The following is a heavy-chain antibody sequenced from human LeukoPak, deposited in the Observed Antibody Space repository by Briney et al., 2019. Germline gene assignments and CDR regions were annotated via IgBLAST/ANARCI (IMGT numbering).Heavy chain of an antibody. J-gene: IGHJ6*03. D-gene: IGHD2-8*01. Sequence: PGGSLRLSCAASGFIFSSYSMNWVRQAPGKGLEWIFYISSSSTTKYYADSVKGRFTISRDNAKTSLYLQMNSLRAEDTALYYCARVDGRFYYYYYYMDVWGKGTTVTVSS. CDR3: ARVDGRFYYYYYYMDV. CDR2: ISSSSTTK. CDR1: GFIFSSYS. V-gene: IGHV3-48*01.